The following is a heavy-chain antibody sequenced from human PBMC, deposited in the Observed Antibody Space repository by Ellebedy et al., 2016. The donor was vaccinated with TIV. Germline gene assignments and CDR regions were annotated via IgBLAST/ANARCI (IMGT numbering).Heavy chain of an antibody. CDR2: ISSSSAFA. CDR3: AREEDAFDI. Sequence: GGSLRLSCVASGFTFSDHSMSWVRQAPGRGLEWVSSISSSSAFADYGDSVKGRFTVSRDNAENSLYLQMNSLRAEDTAVYYCAREEDAFDIWGQGTMVTVSS. V-gene: IGHV3-21*01. J-gene: IGHJ3*02. CDR1: GFTFSDHS.